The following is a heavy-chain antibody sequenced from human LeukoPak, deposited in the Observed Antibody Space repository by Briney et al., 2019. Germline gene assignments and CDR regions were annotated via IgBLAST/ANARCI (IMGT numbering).Heavy chain of an antibody. CDR1: GGTFSSYA. V-gene: IGHV1-69*05. CDR2: IIPILGTA. D-gene: IGHD3-16*02. Sequence: SVKVSCKASGGTFSSYAISWVRQAPGQGLEWMGGIIPILGTANYAQKFQGRVTITTDESTSTAYMELSSLRSEDTAVYYCAREGDYVWGSYRGLDYWGQGTLVTVSS. J-gene: IGHJ4*02. CDR3: AREGDYVWGSYRGLDY.